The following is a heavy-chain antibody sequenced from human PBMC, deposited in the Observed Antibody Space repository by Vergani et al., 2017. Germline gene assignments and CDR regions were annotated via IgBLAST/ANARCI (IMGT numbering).Heavy chain of an antibody. V-gene: IGHV3-33*01. D-gene: IGHD4-17*01. Sequence: QVQLVESGGGVVQPGRSLRLSCAASGFTFSSYGMHWVRQAPGKGLEWVAVIWYDGSNKYYADSVKGRFTIYRDNSKNTLYLQMNSLRAEDTAVYYCAREGGDYGYDAVDIWGQATMVTVSS. J-gene: IGHJ3*02. CDR2: IWYDGSNK. CDR3: AREGGDYGYDAVDI. CDR1: GFTFSSYG.